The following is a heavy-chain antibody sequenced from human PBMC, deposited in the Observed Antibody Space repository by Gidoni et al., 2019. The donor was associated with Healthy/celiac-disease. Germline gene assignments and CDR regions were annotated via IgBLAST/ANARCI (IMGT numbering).Heavy chain of an antibody. J-gene: IGHJ4*02. CDR2: IYYSGST. CDR3: AGEEYSSASGGAGY. Sequence: QVQLQESGPGLVKPSQTLSLTCTVSAGSISSGDYYWSWIRQPPGKGLECIGYIYYSGSTYYNPSLKSRVTISVDTSKNQFSLKLSSVTAADTAVCYCAGEEYSSASGGAGYWGQGTLVTVSS. D-gene: IGHD6-6*01. CDR1: AGSISSGDYY. V-gene: IGHV4-30-4*01.